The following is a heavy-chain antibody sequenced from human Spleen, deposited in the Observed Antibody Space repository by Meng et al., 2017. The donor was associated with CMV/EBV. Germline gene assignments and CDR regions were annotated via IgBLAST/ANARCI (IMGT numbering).Heavy chain of an antibody. CDR2: ISWNSGSI. D-gene: IGHD5-12*01. CDR3: AKDMRGGYDWGVGYYYYGMDV. Sequence: GGSLRLSCAASGFPFSTYAMSWVRHAPGKGLEWVSGISWNSGSIGYADSVKGRFTISRDNAKNSLYLQMNSLRAEDTALYYCAKDMRGGYDWGVGYYYYGMDVWGQGTTVTVSS. J-gene: IGHJ6*02. V-gene: IGHV3-9*01. CDR1: GFPFSTYA.